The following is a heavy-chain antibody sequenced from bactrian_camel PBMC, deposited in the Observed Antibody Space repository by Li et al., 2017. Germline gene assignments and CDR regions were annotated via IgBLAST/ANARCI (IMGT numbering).Heavy chain of an antibody. CDR1: GLTVSTYC. Sequence: QLVESGGGMVQAGGSARLSCAASGLTVSTYCMAWFRQTPGKEREEVASFDVAGYVSLGYPTYAPSVAGRFTISQDNDKNTLYLQMYSLKPEDTAIYYCAARRPKFGGGCLADYATWGQGTQVTVS. CDR2: FDVAGYVSLGYP. J-gene: IGHJ6*01. CDR3: AARRPKFGGGCLADYAT. V-gene: IGHV3-3*01. D-gene: IGHD4*01.